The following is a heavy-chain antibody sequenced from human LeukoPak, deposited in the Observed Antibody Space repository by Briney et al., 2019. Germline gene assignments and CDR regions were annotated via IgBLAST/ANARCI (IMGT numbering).Heavy chain of an antibody. Sequence: SQTLSLTCAVSGGSISSGGYSWSWIRQPPGKGLEWIGYIYHSGSTYYNPSLQSRATISVDTSKNQFSLKLTSVTAADTAVYYCAKYGGSGWTIFDYWGQGTLVTVSS. J-gene: IGHJ4*02. D-gene: IGHD6-19*01. CDR3: AKYGGSGWTIFDY. V-gene: IGHV4-30-2*03. CDR1: GGSISSGGYS. CDR2: IYHSGST.